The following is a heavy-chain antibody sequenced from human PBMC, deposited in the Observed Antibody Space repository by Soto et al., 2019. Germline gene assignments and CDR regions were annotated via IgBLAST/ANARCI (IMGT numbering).Heavy chain of an antibody. CDR2: ISYDGSNK. D-gene: IGHD3-22*01. CDR1: GFTFTDYG. CDR3: AKDTYYHDSSGYYVFDY. V-gene: IGHV3-30*18. Sequence: PGGSLRLSCADSGFTFTDYGMHWVRQAPGKGLEWVAVISYDGSNKNYADSVKGRFTISRDNSKNTLYLQMNSLRAEDTAVYYCAKDTYYHDSSGYYVFDYWGQGTQVTVSS. J-gene: IGHJ4*02.